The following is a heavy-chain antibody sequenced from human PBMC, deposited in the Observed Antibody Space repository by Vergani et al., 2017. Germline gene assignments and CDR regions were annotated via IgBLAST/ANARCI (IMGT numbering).Heavy chain of an antibody. J-gene: IGHJ5*02. Sequence: EVQLEESGGGLVLPGRSLRLSCVASGFTSAGYAMHWVRQAPGKGLEWVSGISWNSNSIGYAYSVKGRFTISRDNAKNSLYLQMNSLRAEDTALYYCAKXFGTSSGGGWFDPWGQGTLVTVSS. CDR2: ISWNSNSI. CDR1: GFTSAGYA. CDR3: AKXFGTSSGGGWFDP. V-gene: IGHV3-9*02. D-gene: IGHD6-6*01.